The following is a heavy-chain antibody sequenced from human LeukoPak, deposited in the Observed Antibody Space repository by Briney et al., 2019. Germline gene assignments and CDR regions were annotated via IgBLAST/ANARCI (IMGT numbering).Heavy chain of an antibody. Sequence: GGSLRLPCAASGLTFSSYSMNWVRQAPGKGLEWVSYIGSSSSTIYYADSVKGRFTISRDNAKNSLYLQMNSLRDEDTAVYYCARTMYYDILTGYCDYWGQGTLVTVSS. V-gene: IGHV3-48*02. J-gene: IGHJ4*02. D-gene: IGHD3-9*01. CDR2: IGSSSSTI. CDR1: GLTFSSYS. CDR3: ARTMYYDILTGYCDY.